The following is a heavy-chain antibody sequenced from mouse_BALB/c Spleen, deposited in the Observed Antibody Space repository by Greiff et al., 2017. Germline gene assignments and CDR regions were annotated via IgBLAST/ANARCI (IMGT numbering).Heavy chain of an antibody. CDR2: ISSGGST. CDR3: EREDYGSRKAMDY. D-gene: IGHD1-1*01. CDR1: GFTFSSYA. J-gene: IGHJ4*01. Sequence: EVKLMESGGGLVKPGGSLKLSCAASGFTFSSYAMSWVRQTPEKRLEWVASISSGGSTYYPDSVKGRFTISRDNARNILYLQMSSLSSEDTAMYYCEREDYGSRKAMDYWGQGTSVTVSS. V-gene: IGHV5-6-5*01.